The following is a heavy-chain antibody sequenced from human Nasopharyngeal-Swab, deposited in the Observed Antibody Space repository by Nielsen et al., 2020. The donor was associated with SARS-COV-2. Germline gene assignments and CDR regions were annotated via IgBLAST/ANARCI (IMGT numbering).Heavy chain of an antibody. D-gene: IGHD4-17*01. J-gene: IGHJ4*02. CDR1: GFTFSSYS. Sequence: GGFLRLSCAASGFTFSSYSMNWVRQAPGKGLEWVSYISSSSSTIYYADSVKGRFTISRDNAKNSLYLQMNSLRDEDTAVYYCASNDYGDEFVFDYWGQGTLVTVSS. V-gene: IGHV3-48*02. CDR2: ISSSSSTI. CDR3: ASNDYGDEFVFDY.